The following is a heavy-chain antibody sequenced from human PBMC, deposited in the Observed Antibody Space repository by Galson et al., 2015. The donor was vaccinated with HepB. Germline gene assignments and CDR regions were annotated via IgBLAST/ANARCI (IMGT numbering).Heavy chain of an antibody. V-gene: IGHV1-18*01. J-gene: IGHJ4*02. CDR3: ARETYMDS. Sequence: SVKVSCKASGYTFTNSDITWVRQAPGQGLEWMGWISTYNGNTNYAQKLQGRVTLTTDTSTSTAYMELRSLRSDDTAVYYCARETYMDSWGRGSLVTVSS. CDR1: GYTFTNSD. CDR2: ISTYNGNT.